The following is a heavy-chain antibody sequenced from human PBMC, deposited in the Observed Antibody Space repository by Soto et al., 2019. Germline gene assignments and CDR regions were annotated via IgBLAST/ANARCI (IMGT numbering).Heavy chain of an antibody. Sequence: PSETLSLTCTVSGGSISSSGYYWGWIRQPPGKGLEWIGTIYYSGSTYYNPSLKGRVTISVGTPKNQFSLSLRSVTAADTAVYYCAGTRLRLFDYWGQGTLVTVSS. CDR1: GGSISSSGYY. V-gene: IGHV4-39*07. CDR2: IYYSGST. CDR3: AGTRLRLFDY. D-gene: IGHD4-17*01. J-gene: IGHJ4*02.